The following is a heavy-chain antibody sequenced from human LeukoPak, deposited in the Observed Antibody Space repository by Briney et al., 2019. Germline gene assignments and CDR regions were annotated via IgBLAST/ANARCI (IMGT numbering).Heavy chain of an antibody. Sequence: GASVKVSCKASGYTFSGYYMHWVRQAPGQRLEWMGWINPNSGGTNYAQKFQGRVTMTRDTSISTAYMELSRLRSDDTAVYYCARSLNRVGANKYFDYWGQGTLVTVSS. D-gene: IGHD1-26*01. CDR3: ARSLNRVGANKYFDY. CDR1: GYTFSGYY. J-gene: IGHJ4*02. V-gene: IGHV1-2*02. CDR2: INPNSGGT.